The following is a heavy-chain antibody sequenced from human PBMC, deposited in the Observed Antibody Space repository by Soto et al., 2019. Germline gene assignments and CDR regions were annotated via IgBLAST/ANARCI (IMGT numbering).Heavy chain of an antibody. CDR2: FDPEDGET. V-gene: IGHV1-24*01. J-gene: IGHJ3*02. D-gene: IGHD3-3*01. Sequence: ASVKVSCKVSGYTLTELSMHWVRQAPGKGLEWMGGFDPEDGETIYAQEFQGRVTMTEDTSTDTAYMELSSLRSEDTAVYYCATLTKIRIHQAFWIWGQGTMVTV. CDR3: ATLTKIRIHQAFWI. CDR1: GYTLTELS.